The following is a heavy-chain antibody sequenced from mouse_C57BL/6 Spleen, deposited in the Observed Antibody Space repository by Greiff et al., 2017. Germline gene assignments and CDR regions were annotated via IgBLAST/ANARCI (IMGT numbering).Heavy chain of an antibody. CDR2: ILPGSGST. CDR1: GYTFTGYW. Sequence: QVQLQQSGAELMKPGASVKLSCKATGYTFTGYWIEWVKQRPGHGLEWIGEILPGSGSTNYTEKFKGKATFTADTSSNTSYLQLSSLTTEDSAIYYCAIYYYGSSWDPAMDYWGQGASVTVSS. D-gene: IGHD1-1*01. V-gene: IGHV1-9*01. CDR3: AIYYYGSSWDPAMDY. J-gene: IGHJ4*01.